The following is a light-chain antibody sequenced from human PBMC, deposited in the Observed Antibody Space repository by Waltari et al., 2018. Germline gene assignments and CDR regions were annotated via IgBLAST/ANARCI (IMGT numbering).Light chain of an antibody. CDR2: AAS. CDR1: QGISSY. Sequence: DIQLTQSPSFLSASAGDRVTITCRASQGISSYLVWYQQKPGEAPKLLIHAASSLQSGVPSRFSGSGSGTEFNLTISSLQPEDFATYYCQQVNSYPLTFGGGTKVEIK. J-gene: IGKJ4*01. V-gene: IGKV1-9*01. CDR3: QQVNSYPLT.